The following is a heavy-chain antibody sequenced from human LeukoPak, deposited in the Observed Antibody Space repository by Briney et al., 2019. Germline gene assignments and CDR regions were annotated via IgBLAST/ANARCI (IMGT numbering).Heavy chain of an antibody. CDR2: IYPGDSDT. J-gene: IGHJ4*02. Sequence: GESLKISCKGSGYSFTSDWIGWVRQMPGKGLDWMGIIYPGDSDTRYSPSFQGQVTISADKSISTAYLQWSSLKASDTAMYYCARFSVGSGWSGYFDYWGQGTLVTVSS. CDR3: ARFSVGSGWSGYFDY. CDR1: GYSFTSDW. D-gene: IGHD6-19*01. V-gene: IGHV5-51*01.